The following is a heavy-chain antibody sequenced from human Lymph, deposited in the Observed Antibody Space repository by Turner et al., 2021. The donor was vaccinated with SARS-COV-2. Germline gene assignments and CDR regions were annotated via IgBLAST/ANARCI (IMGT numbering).Heavy chain of an antibody. CDR3: ARGTGAADY. J-gene: IGHJ4*02. V-gene: IGHV3-20*01. D-gene: IGHD7-27*01. Sequence: GYADSVKGRFTITRDNAKNSLYLQVNSLRAEDTALYHCARGTGAADYWGQGTLVTVSS.